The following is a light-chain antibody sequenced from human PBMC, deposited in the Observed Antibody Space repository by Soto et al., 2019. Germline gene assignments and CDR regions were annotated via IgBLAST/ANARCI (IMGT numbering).Light chain of an antibody. CDR2: GAS. V-gene: IGKV3-20*01. CDR3: QQYISSPPLT. Sequence: IVSTQSPGTLSLSPRERATLSCRSSQSISANLAWYQQKPGQTPRLLIYGASTRASGVPAKFSGSGSGTDFTLTISRLEPEDFAVYYCQQYISSPPLTFGGGTKVDIK. J-gene: IGKJ4*01. CDR1: QSISAN.